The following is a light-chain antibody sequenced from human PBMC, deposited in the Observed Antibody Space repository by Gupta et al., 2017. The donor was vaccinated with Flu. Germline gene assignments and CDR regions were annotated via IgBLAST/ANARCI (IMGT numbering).Light chain of an antibody. J-gene: IGLJ2*01. CDR2: MDN. Sequence: SYELTQPPSVSVSPGQTARITCTGDALAKQHIYWYRQKPGQAPVLVMYMDNERPSGIPDRFSGSSSGTTGTLTINGVQAEDEAYYHCQSSDSSGTSVFGGGTKLTVL. CDR3: QSSDSSGTSV. CDR1: ALAKQH. V-gene: IGLV3-25*02.